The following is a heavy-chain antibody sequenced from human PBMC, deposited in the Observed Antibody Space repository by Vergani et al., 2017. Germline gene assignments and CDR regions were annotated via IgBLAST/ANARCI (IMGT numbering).Heavy chain of an antibody. CDR1: GYIFSSYD. V-gene: IGHV1-18*04. CDR3: VREGGGYCSSTSCLLDY. J-gene: IGHJ4*02. Sequence: VSCKASGYIFSSYDITWVRQAPGQGPEWMGAVTIYNGDTNYAQKFQGRVTMTADTSTSTAYMELKSLRSDDTAVYYCVREGGGYCSSTSCLLDYWGQGTLVTVS. D-gene: IGHD2-2*01. CDR2: VTIYNGDT.